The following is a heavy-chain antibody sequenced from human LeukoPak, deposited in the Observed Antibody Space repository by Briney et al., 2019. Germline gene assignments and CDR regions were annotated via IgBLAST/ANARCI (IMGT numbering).Heavy chain of an antibody. V-gene: IGHV3-30*02. D-gene: IGHD6-6*01. CDR1: GFTFSSYG. Sequence: PGGSLRLSCAASGFTFSSYGMHWVRQAPGKGLEWVAFIRYDGSNKYYADSVKGRFTISRDNSKNTLYLQMNSLRAEDAAVYYCAKVLYSSSSPARSFDYWGQGTLVTVSS. CDR3: AKVLYSSSSPARSFDY. J-gene: IGHJ4*02. CDR2: IRYDGSNK.